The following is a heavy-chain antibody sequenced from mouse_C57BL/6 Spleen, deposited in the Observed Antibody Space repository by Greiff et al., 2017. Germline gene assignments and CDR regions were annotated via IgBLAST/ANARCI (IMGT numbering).Heavy chain of an antibody. CDR1: GYAFSSSW. J-gene: IGHJ2*01. CDR3: AKEDYYCSSPFDY. CDR2: IYPGDGDT. V-gene: IGHV1-82*01. Sequence: VKLMESGPELVKPGASVKISCKASGYAFSSSWMNWVKQRPGKGLEWIGRIYPGDGDTNYNGKFKGKATLTADKSSSTAYMQLSSLTSEDSAVYFCAKEDYYCSSPFDYWGQGTTLTVSS. D-gene: IGHD1-1*01.